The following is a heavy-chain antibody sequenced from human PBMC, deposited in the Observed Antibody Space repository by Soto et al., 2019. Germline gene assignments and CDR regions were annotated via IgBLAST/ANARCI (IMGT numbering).Heavy chain of an antibody. CDR2: IKQDGSEK. D-gene: IGHD1-7*01. Sequence: EMQLVESGGGLVQPGGSLRLSCAASGFIFSSYWMSWVRQAPGRGLEWVANIKQDGSEKYYLDSVKDRFTISRDNAKTSLYLLMNSLRAEDTAVYYCTRDLNGDWNYGESWGQGTLVTVSS. CDR3: TRDLNGDWNYGES. J-gene: IGHJ5*02. CDR1: GFIFSSYW. V-gene: IGHV3-7*03.